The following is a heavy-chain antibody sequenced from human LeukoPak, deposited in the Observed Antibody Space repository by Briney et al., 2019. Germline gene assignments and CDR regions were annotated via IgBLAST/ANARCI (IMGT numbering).Heavy chain of an antibody. CDR1: GGSVSSGRYY. J-gene: IGHJ4*02. Sequence: SETLSLTCTVPGGSVSSGRYYWGWIRQPPGKGLEWIGSIYHSGSTYYNPSLKSRVTISVDTSKNQFSLKLSSVTAADTAVYYCARVAYGSGSRLIDYWGQGTLVTVSS. CDR2: IYHSGST. CDR3: ARVAYGSGSRLIDY. V-gene: IGHV4-39*07. D-gene: IGHD3-10*01.